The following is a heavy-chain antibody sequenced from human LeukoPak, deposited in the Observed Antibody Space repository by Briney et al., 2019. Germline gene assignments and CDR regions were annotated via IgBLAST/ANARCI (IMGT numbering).Heavy chain of an antibody. CDR2: ISYDGSNK. J-gene: IGHJ6*02. D-gene: IGHD6-19*01. CDR1: GFTFSSYG. Sequence: PGRSLRLSCAASGFTFSSYGMHWVRQAPGKGLEWVAVISYDGSNKYYADSVKGRFTISRDNSKNTLYLQMNSLRAKDTAVYYCAREAGSGWSMLAYYYYGMDVWGQGTTVTVSS. CDR3: AREAGSGWSMLAYYYYGMDV. V-gene: IGHV3-30*03.